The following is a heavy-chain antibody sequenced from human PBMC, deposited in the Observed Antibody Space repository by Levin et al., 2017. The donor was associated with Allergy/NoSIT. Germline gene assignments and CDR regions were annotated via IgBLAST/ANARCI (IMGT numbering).Heavy chain of an antibody. Sequence: LSLTCAASGFTFDDSAMHWVRQAPGKGLEWVSLISWDGGSTYYADSVKGRFTISRDNSKNSLYLQMNSLRAEDTALYYCAKDIIGGGSYVRGGFDYWGQGTLVTVSS. CDR2: ISWDGGST. J-gene: IGHJ4*02. CDR1: GFTFDDSA. V-gene: IGHV3-43D*03. CDR3: AKDIIGGGSYVRGGFDY. D-gene: IGHD1-26*01.